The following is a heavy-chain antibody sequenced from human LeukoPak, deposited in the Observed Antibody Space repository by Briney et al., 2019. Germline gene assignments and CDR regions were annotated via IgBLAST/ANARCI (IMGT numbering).Heavy chain of an antibody. J-gene: IGHJ6*03. CDR2: ISGSGGST. V-gene: IGHV3-23*01. Sequence: AGGSLRLSCAASGFTFSSYAMSWVRQAPGKGLEWVSAISGSGGSTYYADSVKGRFTISRDNSKNTLYLQMNSLRAEDTAVYYCAKGPADYYYYYMDVWGKGTTVTVSS. CDR1: GFTFSSYA. CDR3: AKGPADYYYYYMDV.